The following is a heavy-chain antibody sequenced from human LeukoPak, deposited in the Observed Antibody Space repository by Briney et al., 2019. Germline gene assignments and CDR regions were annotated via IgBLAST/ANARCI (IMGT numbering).Heavy chain of an antibody. V-gene: IGHV3-30*18. CDR3: AKDHGIAVADTPGLDY. J-gene: IGHJ4*02. CDR2: ISYDGSNK. Sequence: PGGSLRLSCAASGFTFSSYGMHWVRQAPGKGLEWVAVISYDGSNKYYADSVKGRFTISRDNSKNTLYLQMNSLRAEDTAVYYCAKDHGIAVADTPGLDYWGQGTLVTVSS. D-gene: IGHD6-19*01. CDR1: GFTFSSYG.